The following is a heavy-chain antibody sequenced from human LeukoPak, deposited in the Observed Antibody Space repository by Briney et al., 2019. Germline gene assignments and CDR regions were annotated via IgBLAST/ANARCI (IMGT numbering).Heavy chain of an antibody. CDR1: GGSFSGYY. Sequence: PSETLSLTCAVYGGSFSGYYWSWIRQPPGKGLEWIGEINHSGSTNYNPSLKSRVTISVDTSKNQFSLKLSSVTAADTAVYYCARQVGAYYYYYYGMDVWGQGTTVTVSS. CDR3: ARQVGAYYYYYYGMDV. V-gene: IGHV4-34*01. CDR2: INHSGST. D-gene: IGHD2-15*01. J-gene: IGHJ6*02.